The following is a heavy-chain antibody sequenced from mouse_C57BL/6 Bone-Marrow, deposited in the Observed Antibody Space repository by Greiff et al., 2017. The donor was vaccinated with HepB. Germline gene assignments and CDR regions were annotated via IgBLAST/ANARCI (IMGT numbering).Heavy chain of an antibody. CDR2: INPNNGGT. J-gene: IGHJ2*01. Sequence: VQLQQSGPELVKPGASVKISCKASGYTFTDYYMNWVKQSHGKSLEWIGDINPNNGGTSYNQKFKGKATLTVDKSSSTAYMELRSLTSEDSAVYYSAREIYFDYWGQGTTLTVSS. CDR1: GYTFTDYY. CDR3: AREIYFDY. D-gene: IGHD1-1*01. V-gene: IGHV1-26*01.